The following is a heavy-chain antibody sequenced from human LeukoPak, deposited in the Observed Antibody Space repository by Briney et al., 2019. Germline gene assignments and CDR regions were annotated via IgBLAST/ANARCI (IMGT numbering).Heavy chain of an antibody. J-gene: IGHJ6*03. Sequence: GASVKVSCKASGYTFTSYDINWVRQATGQGLEWMGWMNPNSGNTGYAQKFQGRVTMTRNTSISTAYMELSSLRSEDTAVYYCASVWAYGGNSSYYYYMDVWGKGTTVTVSS. CDR1: GYTFTSYD. CDR2: MNPNSGNT. D-gene: IGHD4-23*01. V-gene: IGHV1-8*01. CDR3: ASVWAYGGNSSYYYYMDV.